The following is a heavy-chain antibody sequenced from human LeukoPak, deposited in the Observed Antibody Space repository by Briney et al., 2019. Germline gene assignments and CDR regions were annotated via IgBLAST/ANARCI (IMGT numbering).Heavy chain of an antibody. D-gene: IGHD7-27*01. CDR3: ARVYWGGLYYYYYYMDV. J-gene: IGHJ6*03. V-gene: IGHV4-61*02. CDR2: IYTSGST. Sequence: SETLSLTCTVSGGSISGGSYYWSWIRQPAGKGLEWIGRIYTSGSTNYNPSLKSRVTISVDTSKNQFSLKLSSVTAADTAVYYCARVYWGGLYYYYYYMDVWGKGTTVTISS. CDR1: GGSISGGSYY.